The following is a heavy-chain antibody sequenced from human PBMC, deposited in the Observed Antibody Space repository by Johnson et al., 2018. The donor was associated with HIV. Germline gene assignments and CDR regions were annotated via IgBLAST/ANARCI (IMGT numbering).Heavy chain of an antibody. V-gene: IGHV3-30-3*01. Sequence: QVQLVESGGGVAQPGRSLILSCVASGFPFSTYAIHWVRQAPGKGLEWVAVISYDGTKKYYADSVKGRFTMSRDNSKNTIYLQTNSLRREDTAVYYCARGKAWIQSWDDAFDIWGQGTMVTVSS. D-gene: IGHD5-18*01. CDR3: ARGKAWIQSWDDAFDI. CDR1: GFPFSTYA. J-gene: IGHJ3*02. CDR2: ISYDGTKK.